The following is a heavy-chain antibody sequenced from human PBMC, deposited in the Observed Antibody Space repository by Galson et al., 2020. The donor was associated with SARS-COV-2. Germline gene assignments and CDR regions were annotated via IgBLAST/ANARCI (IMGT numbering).Heavy chain of an antibody. CDR2: IRSSGTST. V-gene: IGHV3-11*01. CDR1: GFTFSNYY. CDR3: AREAGAYYSSGNPPDY. J-gene: IGHJ4*02. D-gene: IGHD3-10*01. Sequence: GESLKISCAASGFTFSNYYMSWIRQPPGKRPEWVANIRSSGTSTDYADSVRGRFTISRDNANNLLYLQMMSLTADDTAVYYCAREAGAYYSSGNPPDYWGQGTLVTVSS.